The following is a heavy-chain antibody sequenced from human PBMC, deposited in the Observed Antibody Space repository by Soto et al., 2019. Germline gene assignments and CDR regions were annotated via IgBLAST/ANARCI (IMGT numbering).Heavy chain of an antibody. Sequence: GGSLRLSCAASGLTFSSYWFHWVRQAPGKGLVWVSRINFDGSSTHYADAVKGRFTISRDNAKNTLFLQMNSLKAEDTAVYYCARDRTVLDYWGQGTLVTVSS. CDR3: ARDRTVLDY. CDR2: INFDGSST. J-gene: IGHJ4*02. V-gene: IGHV3-74*01. CDR1: GLTFSSYW.